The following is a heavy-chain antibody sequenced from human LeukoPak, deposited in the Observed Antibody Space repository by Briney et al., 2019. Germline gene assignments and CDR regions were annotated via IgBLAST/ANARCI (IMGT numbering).Heavy chain of an antibody. Sequence: KPSETLSLTCTVSGGSITSSGYCWGWIRQPPGKGLEWIASIHYSGITYYNPSLKSRVTISVDTSKNQFSLKLSSVTAADTAVYYCARYGGQSEFDYWGQGTLVTVSS. J-gene: IGHJ4*02. D-gene: IGHD4-23*01. CDR2: IHYSGIT. CDR1: GGSITSSGYC. CDR3: ARYGGQSEFDY. V-gene: IGHV4-39*01.